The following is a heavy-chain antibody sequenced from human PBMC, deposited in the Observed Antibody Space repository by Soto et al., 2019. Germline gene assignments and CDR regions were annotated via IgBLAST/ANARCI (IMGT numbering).Heavy chain of an antibody. D-gene: IGHD2-2*01. CDR2: ISSSGDRT. J-gene: IGHJ4*02. Sequence: QVQLVESGGGLVRPGGSLRLSCAASGFTFSGYYMSWIRQAPGKGLECISYISSSGDRTKYADSVKGRFTISRDNAEKSLYLQMNSLRAEDTAVYYGVRETSYQFDNWGQGTLVTVSS. V-gene: IGHV3-11*05. CDR1: GFTFSGYY. CDR3: VRETSYQFDN.